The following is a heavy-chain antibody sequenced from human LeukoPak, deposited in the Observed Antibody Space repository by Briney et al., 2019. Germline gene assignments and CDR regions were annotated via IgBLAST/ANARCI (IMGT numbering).Heavy chain of an antibody. CDR1: GGSFSGYY. Sequence: SETLSLTCAVYGGSFSGYYWSWIRQPPGKGLEWIGEINHSGSTNYNPSLESRVTISVDTSKNQFSLKLSSVTAADTAVYYCARGVVVAATGSGYYYGMDVWGQGTTVTVSS. V-gene: IGHV4-34*01. D-gene: IGHD2-15*01. CDR3: ARGVVVAATGSGYYYGMDV. CDR2: INHSGST. J-gene: IGHJ6*02.